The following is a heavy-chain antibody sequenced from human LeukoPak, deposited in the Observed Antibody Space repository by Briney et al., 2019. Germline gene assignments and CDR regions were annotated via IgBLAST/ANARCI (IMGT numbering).Heavy chain of an antibody. V-gene: IGHV4-59*01. J-gene: IGHJ6*02. CDR1: GGSISSYY. CDR2: IYYSGGT. D-gene: IGHD5-12*01. CDR3: ARGVGLPGYYYYYGMDV. Sequence: PSETLSLTCTVSGGSISSYYWSWIRQPPGKGLEWIGYIYYSGGTNYNPSLKSRVTISVDTSKNQFSLKLSSVTAADTAVYYCARGVGLPGYYYYYGMDVWGQGTTVTVSS.